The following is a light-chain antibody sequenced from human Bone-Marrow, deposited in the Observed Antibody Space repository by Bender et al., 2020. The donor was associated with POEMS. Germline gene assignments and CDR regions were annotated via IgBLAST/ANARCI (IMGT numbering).Light chain of an antibody. CDR2: EGY. J-gene: IGLJ3*02. Sequence: QSALTQSASLSGSPGQSITISCTGTSSDVGGSNLVSWYQQYPGKAPKLRIYEGYKRASGVSNRFSGSKSGNTASLTISGLQAEDEADYYCCSYGSIIYIMFGGGTKVTVL. V-gene: IGLV2-23*01. CDR3: CSYGSIIYIM. CDR1: SSDVGGSNL.